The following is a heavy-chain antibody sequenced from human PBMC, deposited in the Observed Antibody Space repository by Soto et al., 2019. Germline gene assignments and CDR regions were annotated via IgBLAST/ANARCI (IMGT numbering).Heavy chain of an antibody. J-gene: IGHJ4*02. V-gene: IGHV3-7*01. CDR3: ARDLQQ. CDR2: IKQDGSVK. CDR1: GFTFSNYW. Sequence: VVSLRLSCEPSGFTFSNYWMSWVRQTPGKGLEWVDNIKQDGSVKYYVDSVKGRFNISRDNTNNSLYLQMKRLRAEDTAVYYCARDLQQWSQGTLVTVSS.